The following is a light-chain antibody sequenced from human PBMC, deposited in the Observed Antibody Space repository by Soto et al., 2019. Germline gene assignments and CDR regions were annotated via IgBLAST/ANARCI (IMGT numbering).Light chain of an antibody. J-gene: IGKJ2*03. CDR3: QQYGNSPPYS. Sequence: ESVLTQSPGSLSLSPGEGATLSCRASQSVSTTYLAWYQLKPGQAPRLVIYATSSRAAGNPDRFRGSGSGTEFNLTISSLEPEDVGVYFCQQYGNSPPYSFGQGTKLEIK. CDR1: QSVSTTY. V-gene: IGKV3-20*01. CDR2: ATS.